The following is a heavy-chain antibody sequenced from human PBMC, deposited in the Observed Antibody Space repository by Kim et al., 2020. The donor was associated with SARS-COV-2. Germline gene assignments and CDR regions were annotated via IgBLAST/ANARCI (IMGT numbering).Heavy chain of an antibody. CDR2: LSGSTGRT. CDR3: ARLAYCSGDCYSAYFFGMDV. J-gene: IGHJ6*02. CDR1: GFTFTTYA. Sequence: GGSLRLSCAATGFTFTTYAMTWVRHAPGMGLEWVSTLSGSTGRTYYADSVKGRFTISRDNSRDTLYLEMNRLRAEDTAVYYCARLAYCSGDCYSAYFFGMDVWGRGTTVTVSS. D-gene: IGHD2-21*02. V-gene: IGHV3-23*01.